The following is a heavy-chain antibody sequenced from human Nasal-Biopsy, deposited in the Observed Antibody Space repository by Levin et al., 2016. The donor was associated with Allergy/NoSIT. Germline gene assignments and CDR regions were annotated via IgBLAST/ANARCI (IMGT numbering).Heavy chain of an antibody. CDR2: ISWNSVSI. J-gene: IGHJ6*02. CDR3: AKEIKLTTQAYYGMDE. CDR1: GFTFDDYA. V-gene: IGHV3-9*01. D-gene: IGHD3-22*01. Sequence: SLKISCAASGFTFDDYAMYWVRQAPGKGLEWVSGISWNSVSIGYADSVKGRFTISRDNAKKSLYLQMNSLRAEDTALYYCAKEIKLTTQAYYGMDEWGRGTAVTVSS.